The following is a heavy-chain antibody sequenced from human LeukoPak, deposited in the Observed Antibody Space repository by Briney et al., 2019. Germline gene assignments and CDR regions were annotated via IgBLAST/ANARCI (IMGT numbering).Heavy chain of an antibody. V-gene: IGHV4-39*01. CDR2: IYYSGST. CDR3: ARHAITMVQGEIDY. Sequence: SETLSLTCTVSGGSTSSSSYYWGWIRQPPGKGLEWIGSIYYSGSTYYNPSLKSRGTISVDTSKNQFSLKLSSVTAADTAVYYCARHAITMVQGEIDYWGQGTLVTVSS. J-gene: IGHJ4*02. D-gene: IGHD3-10*01. CDR1: GGSTSSSSYY.